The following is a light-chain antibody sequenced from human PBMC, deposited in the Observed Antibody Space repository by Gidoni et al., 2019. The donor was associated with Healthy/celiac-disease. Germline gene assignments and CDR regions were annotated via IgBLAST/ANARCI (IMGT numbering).Light chain of an antibody. CDR2: ASS. J-gene: IGKJ1*01. V-gene: IGKV1-39*01. CDR1: QSISSY. CDR3: QQSYSTPWT. Sequence: DIQMTQSPSSLSASVGERVTITCRASQSISSYLNWYQQKPGKAPNLLIYASSSLQSGVPSRFSGSGSGTDFTLTVSSLQPEYFATYYCQQSYSTPWTFGQGTKVEIK.